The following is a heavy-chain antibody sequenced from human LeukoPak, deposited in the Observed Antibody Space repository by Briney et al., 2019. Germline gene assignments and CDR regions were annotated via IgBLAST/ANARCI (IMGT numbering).Heavy chain of an antibody. CDR3: AKGRSAYDSSGYYCDY. V-gene: IGHV3-23*01. CDR1: GFTFSSYA. CDR2: ISGSGGST. J-gene: IGHJ4*02. D-gene: IGHD3-22*01. Sequence: GGSLRLSCAASGFTFSSYAMSWVRQPPGKGLEWVSAISGSGGSTYYADSVKGRFTISRDNSKNTLYLQMNSLRAEDTAVYYCAKGRSAYDSSGYYCDYWGQGTLVTVSS.